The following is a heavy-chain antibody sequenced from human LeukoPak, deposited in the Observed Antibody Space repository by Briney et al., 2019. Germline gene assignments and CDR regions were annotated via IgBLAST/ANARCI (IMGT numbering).Heavy chain of an antibody. D-gene: IGHD3-10*01. J-gene: IGHJ5*02. V-gene: IGHV4-59*12. CDR2: IYYSGST. CDR3: ARRLPAISITMVRGVLRNWFDP. CDR1: GGSISSYY. Sequence: NASETLSLTCTVSGGSISSYYWSWIRQPPGKGLEWIGYIYYSGSTYYNPSLKSRVTISVDTSKNQFSLKLSSVTAADTAVYYCARRLPAISITMVRGVLRNWFDPWGQGTLVTVSS.